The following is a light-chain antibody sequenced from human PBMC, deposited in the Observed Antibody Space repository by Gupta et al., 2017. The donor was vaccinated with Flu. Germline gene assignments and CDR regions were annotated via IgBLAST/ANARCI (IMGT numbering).Light chain of an antibody. CDR2: GAS. Sequence: EIVLTQSPGTLSLSPGERATLSCRASQSVSSSYLAWYQQKPGQAPRLLIYGASTRATGIPDRFSVSGYGTDFTLTISRREPEDFAVYYCQQYGSSPPYTFGQGTRLEIK. CDR1: QSVSSSY. V-gene: IGKV3-20*01. J-gene: IGKJ2*01. CDR3: QQYGSSPPYT.